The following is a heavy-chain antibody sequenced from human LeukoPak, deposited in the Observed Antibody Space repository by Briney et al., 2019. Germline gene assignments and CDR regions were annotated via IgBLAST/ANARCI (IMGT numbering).Heavy chain of an antibody. CDR3: ARDNGFGESIYYYYGMDV. CDR2: IIPIFGTA. CDR1: GGTFSSYA. J-gene: IGHJ6*02. V-gene: IGHV1-69*13. D-gene: IGHD3-10*01. Sequence: GASVKVSCKASGGTFSSYAISWVRQAPGQGLEWMGGIIPIFGTANYAQKFQGRVTITADESTSTAYMELSSLRFEDTAVYYCARDNGFGESIYYYYGMDVWGQGTTVTVSS.